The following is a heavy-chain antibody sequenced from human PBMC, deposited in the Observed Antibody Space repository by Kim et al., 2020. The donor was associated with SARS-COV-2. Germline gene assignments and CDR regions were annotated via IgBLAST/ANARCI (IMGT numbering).Heavy chain of an antibody. J-gene: IGHJ4*02. V-gene: IGHV3-23*01. CDR3: AKRRTSGWLREDFDF. Sequence: GGSLRLSCVASGFTLSTYGMSWVRQAPGKGPEWVSVISGSGKSTYYLDSVKGRFTVSRDNSKNTVYLDMNGLTADDTAVYFCAKRRTSGWLREDFDFWGQGTLVAVSS. CDR1: GFTLSTYG. CDR2: ISGSGKST. D-gene: IGHD6-19*01.